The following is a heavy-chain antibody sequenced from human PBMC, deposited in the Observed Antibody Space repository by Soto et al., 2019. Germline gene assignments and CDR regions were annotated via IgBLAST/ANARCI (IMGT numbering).Heavy chain of an antibody. CDR1: GGSISSGGYY. CDR2: IYYSGST. D-gene: IGHD3-22*01. V-gene: IGHV4-39*01. J-gene: IGHJ4*02. CDR3: ARTAAYYYDSSGYLYYFDY. Sequence: SETLSLTCAVSGGSISSGGYYWGWIRQPPGKGLEWIGSIYYSGSTYYNPSLKSRVTISVDTSKNQFSLKLSSVTAADTAVYYCARTAAYYYDSSGYLYYFDYWGQGTLVTVSS.